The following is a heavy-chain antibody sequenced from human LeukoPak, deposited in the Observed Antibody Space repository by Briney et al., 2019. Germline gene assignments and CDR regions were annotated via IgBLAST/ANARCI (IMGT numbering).Heavy chain of an antibody. CDR3: AKGTHTYYYYYGMDV. Sequence: PGGSLRLSCAASGFTFSDYYMSWVRQAPGKGLEWVSAISGSGGSTYYADSVKGRFTISRDNSKNTLYLQMNSLRAEDTAVYCCAKGTHTYYYYYGMDVWGQGTTVTVSS. J-gene: IGHJ6*02. CDR2: ISGSGGST. V-gene: IGHV3-23*01. CDR1: GFTFSDYY. D-gene: IGHD2-2*01.